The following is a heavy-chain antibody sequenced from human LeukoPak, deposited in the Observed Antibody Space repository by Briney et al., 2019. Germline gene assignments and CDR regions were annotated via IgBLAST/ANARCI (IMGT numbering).Heavy chain of an antibody. Sequence: PGGSLRLSCAASGFTFSSSWLSWVRQAPGKGLEWVANIKQDGSEKYYVDSVKGRFTISRDNAKNSLYLQMNSLRAEDTAVYYCARSLTTVVTGTPNGAFDIWGQGTMVTVSS. J-gene: IGHJ3*02. CDR1: GFTFSSSW. CDR2: IKQDGSEK. V-gene: IGHV3-7*01. D-gene: IGHD4-23*01. CDR3: ARSLTTVVTGTPNGAFDI.